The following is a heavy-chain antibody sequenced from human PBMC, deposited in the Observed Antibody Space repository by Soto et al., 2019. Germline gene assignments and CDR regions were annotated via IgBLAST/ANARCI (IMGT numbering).Heavy chain of an antibody. CDR3: AREGASGFGMDV. J-gene: IGHJ6*02. V-gene: IGHV4-4*07. CDR1: GGSIRSYY. D-gene: IGHD1-26*01. Sequence: SETLSLTCNVSGGSIRSYYWSWVRQPAGKALEWIGRIYSSGTTNYNPSLKSRVTILVDTSKNEFSLKVASVTAADTALYYCAREGASGFGMDVWGQGTTVTVSS. CDR2: IYSSGTT.